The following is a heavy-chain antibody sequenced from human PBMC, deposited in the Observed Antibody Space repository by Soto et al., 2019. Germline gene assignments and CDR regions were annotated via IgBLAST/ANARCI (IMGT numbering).Heavy chain of an antibody. CDR2: ISGSGGRS. V-gene: IGHV3-23*01. Sequence: EVQLLDSGGGLVQPGGSLRLSCAASGFTFSNDAMTWVRQGPGKGLEWVSGISGSGGRSYYADSVKGRFTISSDNSKSTLYLQMNSLRAEDTAVYYCAKADFGWSSEQPYYFDYWGQGTRVTVS. CDR1: GFTFSNDA. D-gene: IGHD6-13*01. J-gene: IGHJ4*02. CDR3: AKADFGWSSEQPYYFDY.